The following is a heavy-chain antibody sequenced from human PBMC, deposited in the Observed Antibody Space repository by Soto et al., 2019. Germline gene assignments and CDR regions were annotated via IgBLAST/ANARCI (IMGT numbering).Heavy chain of an antibody. CDR3: ARSQGSSTSLAIYYYYYYGMDV. J-gene: IGHJ6*02. D-gene: IGHD2-2*01. V-gene: IGHV1-69*01. CDR1: GGTFSSYA. Sequence: QVQLVQSGAEVKKPGSSVKVSCKASGGTFSSYAISWVRQAPGQGLEWMGGIIPISGTANYAQKFQGRVTITADESTRTAYMELSSLRSEDPAVYYCARSQGSSTSLAIYYYYYYGMDVWGQGTTVTVSS. CDR2: IIPISGTA.